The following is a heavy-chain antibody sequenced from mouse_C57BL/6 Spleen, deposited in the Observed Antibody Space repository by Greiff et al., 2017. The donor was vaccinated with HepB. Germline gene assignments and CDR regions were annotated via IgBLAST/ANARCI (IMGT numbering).Heavy chain of an antibody. Sequence: EVQLQQSGPELVKPGASVKISCKASGYSFTDYNMNWVKQSNGKSLEWIGVINPNYGTTSYNQKFKGKATLTVDQSSSTAYMQRNSLASEDSAVYYCARTEPTIYIALPMDYWGQGTSVTVSS. J-gene: IGHJ4*01. D-gene: IGHD2-12*01. CDR2: INPNYGTT. CDR1: GYSFTDYN. CDR3: ARTEPTIYIALPMDY. V-gene: IGHV1-39*01.